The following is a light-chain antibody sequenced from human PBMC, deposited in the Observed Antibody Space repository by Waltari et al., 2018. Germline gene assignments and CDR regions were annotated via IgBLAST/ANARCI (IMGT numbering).Light chain of an antibody. CDR1: QNVGNS. CDR2: DAA. Sequence: ENVLTQSPATLSLSPGEAATPSCRASQNVGNSLAWYQHKPGQAPRLLIYDAANRASGIPARFSGSGSGTDFTLTISSLEPDDFAVYYCQHRSNWPSLTFGGGTKVEI. V-gene: IGKV3-11*01. J-gene: IGKJ4*01. CDR3: QHRSNWPSLT.